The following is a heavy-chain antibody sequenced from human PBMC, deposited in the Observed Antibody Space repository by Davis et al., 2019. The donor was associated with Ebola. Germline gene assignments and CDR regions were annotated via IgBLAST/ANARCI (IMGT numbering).Heavy chain of an antibody. V-gene: IGHV1-18*01. J-gene: IGHJ4*02. Sequence: ASVKVSCKASGYTFNIYGIGWVRQAPGQGLEWMGWISAYNGDTNYAQKFQDRVTLSMDTSTSPGYMEVRSLTSDDTAVYYCARDGGTGTFDNWGQGSLVTVSS. CDR1: GYTFNIYG. CDR2: ISAYNGDT. D-gene: IGHD1-7*01. CDR3: ARDGGTGTFDN.